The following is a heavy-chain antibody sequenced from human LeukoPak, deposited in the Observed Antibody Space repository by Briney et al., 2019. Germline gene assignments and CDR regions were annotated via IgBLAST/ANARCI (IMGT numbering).Heavy chain of an antibody. D-gene: IGHD3-9*01. J-gene: IGHJ3*02. CDR3: ARFKDTYYDILTGYYPDAFDI. CDR2: IYYSGIT. CDR1: GGSISSSSYY. Sequence: SETLSLXCTVSGGSISSSSYYWGWIRQPPGKRPEWIGSIYYSGITYYNPSLKSRVTISVDTSKNQFSLKLSSVTAADTAVYYCARFKDTYYDILTGYYPDAFDIWGQGTMVTVSS. V-gene: IGHV4-39*01.